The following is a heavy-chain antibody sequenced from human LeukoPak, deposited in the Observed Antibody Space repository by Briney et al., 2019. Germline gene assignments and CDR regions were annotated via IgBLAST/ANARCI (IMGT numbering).Heavy chain of an antibody. CDR2: ISGSGGST. D-gene: IGHD1-26*01. J-gene: IGHJ4*02. Sequence: GGSLRLSCAASGFTFSSYAMSWVRQAPGKGLEWVSAISGSGGSTYYADSVKGRSTISRDNSKNTLYLQMNSLRAEDTAVYYCAKGPSYSGSYYYYFDYWGQGTLVTVSS. CDR3: AKGPSYSGSYYYYFDY. CDR1: GFTFSSYA. V-gene: IGHV3-23*01.